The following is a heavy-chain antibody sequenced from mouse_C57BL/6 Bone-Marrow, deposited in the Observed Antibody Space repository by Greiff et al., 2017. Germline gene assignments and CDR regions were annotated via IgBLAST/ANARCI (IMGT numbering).Heavy chain of an antibody. Sequence: QVQLQQSGAELARPGASVKMSCKASGYTFTSYTMHWVKQRPGQGLEWIGYINPSSGYTTYNQKFKDKATLTADKSSSTAYMQLSSLTSEDSAVYYCGGGYLWYFDVWGTGTMVTVSS. CDR1: GYTFTSYT. CDR3: GGGYLWYFDV. V-gene: IGHV1-4*01. J-gene: IGHJ1*03. CDR2: INPSSGYT. D-gene: IGHD1-1*02.